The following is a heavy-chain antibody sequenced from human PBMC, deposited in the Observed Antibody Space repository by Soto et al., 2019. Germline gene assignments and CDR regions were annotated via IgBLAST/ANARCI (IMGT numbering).Heavy chain of an antibody. CDR1: GFIFSTYG. CDR2: VTTDSKT. Sequence: VQLLESGGGLVQPGGSLRLSCAASGFIFSTYGMIWVRQAPGKGLEWVSGVTTDSKTYYAESVEGRFTISRDNSKNTLYLQMSSLRTEDTAVYHCAKGPRGPENWGQGTLVTVSS. CDR3: AKGPRGPEN. V-gene: IGHV3-23*05. D-gene: IGHD5-12*01. J-gene: IGHJ4*02.